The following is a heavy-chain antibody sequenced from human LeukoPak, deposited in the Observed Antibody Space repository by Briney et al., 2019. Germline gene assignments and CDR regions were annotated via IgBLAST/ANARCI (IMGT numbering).Heavy chain of an antibody. Sequence: GGSLRLSCAASGFTFSSYDMHWVRQATGKGLEWVSAIGTAGDTYYPGSVKGRFTISRENAKNSLYLQMNSLRAGDTAVYYCARGIYVLRYFDSWGQGTLVTVSS. CDR3: ARGIYVLRYFDS. V-gene: IGHV3-13*01. J-gene: IGHJ4*02. D-gene: IGHD3-9*01. CDR2: IGTAGDT. CDR1: GFTFSSYD.